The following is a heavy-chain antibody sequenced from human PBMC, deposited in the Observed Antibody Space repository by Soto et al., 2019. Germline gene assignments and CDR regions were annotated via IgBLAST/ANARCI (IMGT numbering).Heavy chain of an antibody. Sequence: EEVLVESGGGLVQPGWSLRLSCAASGFTFRTFDMHWVRHSPGKGLEWVSGLGTLKGDTHYADPVKGRFTISRDDVRSCMFLQMNSLRSDDTAVYYCARSIAVAGLDYWGQGTLVTVSS. CDR3: ARSIAVAGLDY. V-gene: IGHV3-13*04. J-gene: IGHJ4*02. D-gene: IGHD6-19*01. CDR1: GFTFRTFD. CDR2: LGTLKGDT.